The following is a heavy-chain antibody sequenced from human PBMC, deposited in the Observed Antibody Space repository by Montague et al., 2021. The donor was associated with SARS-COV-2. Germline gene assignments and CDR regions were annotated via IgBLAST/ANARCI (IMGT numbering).Heavy chain of an antibody. J-gene: IGHJ6*03. CDR3: ARDSPHFDFWRGHYGDKYYMDI. V-gene: IGHV4-61*02. Sequence: TLSLTCTVSGDSITSKTHYWDWVRQPAGKGLEWIGRLLTSGATSFXPSLKSRLTISRDTSKNEFYLKLSSVTAADTAVYYCARDSPHFDFWRGHYGDKYYMDIWGKGTTVTVS. CDR2: LLTSGAT. D-gene: IGHD3-3*01. CDR1: GDSITSKTHY.